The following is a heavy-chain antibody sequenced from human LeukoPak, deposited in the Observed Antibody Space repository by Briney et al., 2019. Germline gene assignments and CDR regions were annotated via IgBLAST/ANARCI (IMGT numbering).Heavy chain of an antibody. J-gene: IGHJ4*02. CDR1: GGSISSGGYY. CDR3: ARLGEYSYKD. CDR2: IYYSGST. D-gene: IGHD5-18*01. V-gene: IGHV4-61*08. Sequence: SETLSLTCTVSGGSISSGGYYWSWIRQPPGKGLEWIGYIYYSGSTNYNPSLQSRVTISVDTSKNQFSLKLTSVTAADTAVYYCARLGEYSYKDWGQGTLVTVSS.